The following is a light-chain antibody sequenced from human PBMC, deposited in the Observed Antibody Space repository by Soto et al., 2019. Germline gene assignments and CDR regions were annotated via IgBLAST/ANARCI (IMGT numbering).Light chain of an antibody. CDR3: SSYTSSSTPP. V-gene: IGLV2-14*01. Sequence: QSALTQPASVSGSPGQSITISCTGTSSDVGGYNYVSWYQQHPGKAPKLMIYDVSNRPSGVSNRFSGSKSGNTASLTISGLHAEDEADYYCSSYTSSSTPPFGTGTKVTVL. CDR1: SSDVGGYNY. CDR2: DVS. J-gene: IGLJ1*01.